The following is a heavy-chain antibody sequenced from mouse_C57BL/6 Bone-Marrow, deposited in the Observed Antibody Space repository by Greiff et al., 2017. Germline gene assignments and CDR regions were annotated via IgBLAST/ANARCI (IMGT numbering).Heavy chain of an antibody. CDR1: GFTFSAYG. J-gene: IGHJ1*03. CDR2: ISSGSSTI. Sequence: EVMLVESGGGLVKPGGSLKLSCAASGFTFSAYGMHWVRQAPEKGLEWVAYISSGSSTIYYADTVKGRFTITRDNAKNTLFLQMTSLRSEDTAMYYCAKEELFYYGSSWYFDVWGTGTTVTVSS. CDR3: AKEELFYYGSSWYFDV. D-gene: IGHD1-1*01. V-gene: IGHV5-17*01.